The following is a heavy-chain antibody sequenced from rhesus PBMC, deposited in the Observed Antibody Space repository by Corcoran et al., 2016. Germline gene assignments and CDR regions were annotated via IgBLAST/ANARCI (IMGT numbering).Heavy chain of an antibody. J-gene: IGHJ6*01. CDR1: GGSISGYYN. D-gene: IGHD2-39*02. CDR3: ARQGYTDHLGGLDS. Sequence: QVQLQESGPGLVKPSEPLSLTCTVPGGSISGYYNCNWIRQSPGKGLEWFGGVYSITARTNYNPSLKSRVTISKDTSKNQFSLRLTSVTAADTAVYYCARQGYTDHLGGLDSWGQGVVVTVSS. CDR2: VYSITART. V-gene: IGHV4-143*01.